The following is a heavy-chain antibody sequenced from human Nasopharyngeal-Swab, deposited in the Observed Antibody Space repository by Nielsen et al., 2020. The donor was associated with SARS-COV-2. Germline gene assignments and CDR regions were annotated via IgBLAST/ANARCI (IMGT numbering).Heavy chain of an antibody. D-gene: IGHD6-13*01. J-gene: IGHJ5*02. CDR1: GGSIRSGGYY. CDR2: IYYIGST. V-gene: IGHV4-31*03. CDR3: ARDRTAAPGIWFDP. Sequence: TRTSTGTVLGGSIRSGGYYWSCMRQHPGKGLEWIGYIYYIGSTYYNPSLKSRVTISVDTSKNQFSRKLSSVTAADTAVYYCARDRTAAPGIWFDPWGQGTLVTVSS.